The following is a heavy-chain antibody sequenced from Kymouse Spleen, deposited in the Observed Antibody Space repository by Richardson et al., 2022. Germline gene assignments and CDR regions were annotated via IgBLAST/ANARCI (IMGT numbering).Heavy chain of an antibody. D-gene: IGHD1-7*01. Sequence: QVQLVESGGGVVQPGRSLRLSCAASGFTFSSYGMHWVRQAPGKGLEWVAVIWYDGSNKYYADSVKGRFTISRDNSKNTLYLQMNSLRAEDTAVYYCARGGITGTTGAFDYWGQGTLVTVSS. J-gene: IGHJ4*02. CDR3: ARGGITGTTGAFDY. CDR1: GFTFSSYG. CDR2: IWYDGSNK. V-gene: IGHV3-33*01.